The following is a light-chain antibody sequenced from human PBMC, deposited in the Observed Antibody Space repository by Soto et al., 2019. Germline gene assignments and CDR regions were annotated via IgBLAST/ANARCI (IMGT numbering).Light chain of an antibody. Sequence: SALTQPASVSGSPGQSITISCTGTSSDVGAYNYVSWYQQHPGKPPKLLIYEVTNRPSGVSNRFSGSKSGDTASLTISGLQAEDEADYYCSSYTSSSTPYVFGTGTKVTVL. CDR2: EVT. CDR3: SSYTSSSTPYV. CDR1: SSDVGAYNY. J-gene: IGLJ1*01. V-gene: IGLV2-14*01.